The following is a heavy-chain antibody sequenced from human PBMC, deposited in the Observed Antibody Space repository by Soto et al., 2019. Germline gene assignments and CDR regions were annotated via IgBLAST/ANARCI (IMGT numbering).Heavy chain of an antibody. CDR3: AKDRRYSSSAFFDY. CDR2: ISGGGGST. Sequence: EVQLLESGGGLVQPGWSLRLSCAASGFTFSSYAMSWVRQAPGKGLEWVSAISGGGGSTYYADSVKGRFTISRDNSKNTLYLQMNSLRAEDTAVYYGAKDRRYSSSAFFDYWGQGTLVTVSS. J-gene: IGHJ4*02. V-gene: IGHV3-23*01. CDR1: GFTFSSYA. D-gene: IGHD6-6*01.